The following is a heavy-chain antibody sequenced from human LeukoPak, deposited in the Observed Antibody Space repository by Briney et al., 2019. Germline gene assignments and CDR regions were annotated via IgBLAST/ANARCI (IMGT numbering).Heavy chain of an antibody. D-gene: IGHD6-13*01. Sequence: SVKVSCKASGGAFSSYAISWVRQAPGQGLEWMGGIIPIFGTANYAQKFQGRVTITADESTSTAYMELSSLRSEDTAVYYCARVAAAGTPLGYWGQGTLVTVSS. V-gene: IGHV1-69*01. CDR2: IIPIFGTA. CDR3: ARVAAAGTPLGY. CDR1: GGAFSSYA. J-gene: IGHJ4*02.